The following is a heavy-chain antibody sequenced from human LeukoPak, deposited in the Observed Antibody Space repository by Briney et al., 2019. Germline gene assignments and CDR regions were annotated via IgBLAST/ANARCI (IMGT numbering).Heavy chain of an antibody. Sequence: ASVKVSCKASGYTFTGYYMHWVRQAPGQGLEWMGWINPNSGGTNYAQKFQGRVTMTRDTSISTAYMELSRLRSDDTAVYYCARDWNYYGSGSTVGYWGQGTLVTVSS. CDR1: GYTFTGYY. D-gene: IGHD3-10*01. CDR3: ARDWNYYGSGSTVGY. V-gene: IGHV1-2*02. J-gene: IGHJ4*02. CDR2: INPNSGGT.